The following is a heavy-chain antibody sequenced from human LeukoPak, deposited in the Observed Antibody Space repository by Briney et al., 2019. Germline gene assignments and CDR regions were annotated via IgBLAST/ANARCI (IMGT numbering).Heavy chain of an antibody. V-gene: IGHV4-39*07. D-gene: IGHD1-7*01. CDR3: ARWSYGNNWNYCLDY. CDR2: IYYSGST. Sequence: SETLSLTCTVSGGSISSSSYYWGWIRQPPGKGLEWIGSIYYSGSTYYNPSLKSRVTISVDTSKNQFSLKLSSVTAADTAVYYCARWSYGNNWNYCLDYWGQGTLVTVSS. CDR1: GGSISSSSYY. J-gene: IGHJ4*02.